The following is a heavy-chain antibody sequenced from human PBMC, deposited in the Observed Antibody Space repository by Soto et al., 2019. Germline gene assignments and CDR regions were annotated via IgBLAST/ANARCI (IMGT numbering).Heavy chain of an antibody. V-gene: IGHV1-18*01. J-gene: IGHJ6*02. CDR3: ARDYDFWSGFGYYYCGMDV. CDR2: ISAYNGNT. CDR1: GYTFTSYG. Sequence: QVQLVQSGAEVKKPGASVKVSCKASGYTFTSYGISWVRQAPGQGLEWMGWISAYNGNTNYAQKLEGRVTMTTDTSTSTAYMELRSLRSDDTAVYYCARDYDFWSGFGYYYCGMDVWGQGTTVTVSS. D-gene: IGHD3-3*01.